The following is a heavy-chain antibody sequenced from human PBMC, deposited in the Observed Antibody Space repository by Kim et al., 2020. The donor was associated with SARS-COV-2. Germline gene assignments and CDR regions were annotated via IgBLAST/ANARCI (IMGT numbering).Heavy chain of an antibody. CDR3: ARDMAYYDILTGYYYGM. J-gene: IGHJ6*01. CDR1: GFTFSSYA. D-gene: IGHD3-9*01. V-gene: IGHV3-30*04. Sequence: GGSLRLSCAASGFTFSSYAMHWVRQAPGKGLEWVAVISYDGSNKYYADSVKGRFTISRDTSKNTLYLQMNSLRAEDTAVYYCARDMAYYDILTGYYYGM. CDR2: ISYDGSNK.